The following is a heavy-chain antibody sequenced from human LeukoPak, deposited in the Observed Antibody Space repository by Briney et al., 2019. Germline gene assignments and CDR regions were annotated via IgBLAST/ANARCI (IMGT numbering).Heavy chain of an antibody. CDR1: GFTFSNYW. D-gene: IGHD6-6*01. Sequence: TGGSLRLSCAASGFTFSNYWMSWVRQAPGKGLEWVANIKQDGSEKYYVDSVKGRFTISRDNAKNSLYVQMNSLRAEDTAVYYCARDANIAARRGDYWGQGTLVTVSS. CDR3: ARDANIAARRGDY. J-gene: IGHJ4*02. CDR2: IKQDGSEK. V-gene: IGHV3-7*01.